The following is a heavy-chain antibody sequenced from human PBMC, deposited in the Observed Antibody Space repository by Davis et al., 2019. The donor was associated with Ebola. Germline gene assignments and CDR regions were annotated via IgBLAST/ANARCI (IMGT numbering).Heavy chain of an antibody. CDR3: ARDHPSSSWYY. Sequence: GESLKISCAASGFTVSSNYMSWVRQAPGKGLEWVAVISFDGSNKYYADSVKGRLTISRDNSKNTLYLQMNSLRAEDTAVYYCARDHPSSSWYYWGQGTLVTVSS. J-gene: IGHJ4*02. D-gene: IGHD6-13*01. CDR1: GFTVSSNY. CDR2: ISFDGSNK. V-gene: IGHV3-30*03.